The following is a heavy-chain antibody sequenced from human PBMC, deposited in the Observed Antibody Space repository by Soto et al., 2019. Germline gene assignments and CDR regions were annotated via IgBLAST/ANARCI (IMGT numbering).Heavy chain of an antibody. D-gene: IGHD6-19*01. V-gene: IGHV1-69*06. CDR2: IIPIFGTA. CDR1: GGTFSSYA. CDR3: AREASGWDYSSYGLDV. J-gene: IGHJ6*02. Sequence: QVQLVQSGAEVKKPGSSVKVSCKASGGTFSSYAISWVRQAPAQGLEWMGGIIPIFGTANYAQKFQGRVTISADKSTSTVYMELSSMRSEDTAVYYGAREASGWDYSSYGLDVWGQGTTVTVSS.